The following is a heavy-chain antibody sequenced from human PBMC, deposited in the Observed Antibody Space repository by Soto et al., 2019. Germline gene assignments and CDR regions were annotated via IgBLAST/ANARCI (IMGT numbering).Heavy chain of an antibody. CDR3: ARDRGLETVTTGVWFDP. CDR1: GVTSRRYG. V-gene: IGHV3-48*01. CDR2: ISSSSSTI. Sequence: PGGSLRLSCGASGVTSRRYGMNWVRQAPGKGLEWVSYISSSSSTIYYADSVKGRFTISRDNAKNSLYLHMNSLRAEDTAVSYCARDRGLETVTTGVWFDPWGQGTLVTVSS. D-gene: IGHD4-4*01. J-gene: IGHJ5*01.